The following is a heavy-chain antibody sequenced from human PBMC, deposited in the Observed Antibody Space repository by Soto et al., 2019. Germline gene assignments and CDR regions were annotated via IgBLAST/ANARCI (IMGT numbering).Heavy chain of an antibody. CDR3: AKDPKSLRFLEPDY. Sequence: EVQLLESGGGLVQPGGSLRLSCAASGFIFSSYAMSWVRQAPGKGLEWVSSMSGSGAGGNTYYADSVKGRFTISRDDSKNTLYLQMNSLRAEDTAIYYCAKDPKSLRFLEPDYWGQGTLVTVSS. CDR1: GFIFSSYA. V-gene: IGHV3-23*01. CDR2: MSGSGAGGNT. J-gene: IGHJ4*02. D-gene: IGHD3-3*01.